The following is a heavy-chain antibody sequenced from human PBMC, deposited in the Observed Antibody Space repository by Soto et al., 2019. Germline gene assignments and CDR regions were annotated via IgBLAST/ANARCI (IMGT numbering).Heavy chain of an antibody. V-gene: IGHV4-30-2*01. Sequence: SETLSLTCAVSGGSISSGGYSWSWIRQPPGKGLEWIGYIYHSGSTYYNPSLKSRVTISVGRSKNQFSLKLSSVTAADTAVYYCARVGYGSGSSNWFDPWGQGTLVTVSS. D-gene: IGHD3-10*01. CDR3: ARVGYGSGSSNWFDP. CDR2: IYHSGST. CDR1: GGSISSGGYS. J-gene: IGHJ5*02.